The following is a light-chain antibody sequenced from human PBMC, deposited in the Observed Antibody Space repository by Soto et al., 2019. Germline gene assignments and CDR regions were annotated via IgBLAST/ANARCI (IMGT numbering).Light chain of an antibody. V-gene: IGLV2-14*01. Sequence: QSALTQPASVSGSPGQSITISCTGTSSDVGGYNSVSWYQQHPGKAPKLMIYDVSNRPSGVSNRFSGSKSGNTASLTISGLQAEDEADYYCSPYTSSSTLYVFGTGTKVTVL. CDR2: DVS. CDR1: SSDVGGYNS. J-gene: IGLJ1*01. CDR3: SPYTSSSTLYV.